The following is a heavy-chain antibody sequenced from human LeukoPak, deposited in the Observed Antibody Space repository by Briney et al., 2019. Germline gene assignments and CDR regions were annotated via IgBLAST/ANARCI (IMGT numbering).Heavy chain of an antibody. Sequence: GGSLRLSCAASGFTFSTYTVQWVRQAPGKGLEWVALISYDGSNKYYADSVKGRLSISRDNSKNTLYLQMNYLRAEDTAVYYCARSTGAYYYYGMDVWGQGTTVIVSS. CDR2: ISYDGSNK. CDR3: ARSTGAYYYYGMDV. V-gene: IGHV3-30-3*01. J-gene: IGHJ6*02. CDR1: GFTFSTYT. D-gene: IGHD1-26*01.